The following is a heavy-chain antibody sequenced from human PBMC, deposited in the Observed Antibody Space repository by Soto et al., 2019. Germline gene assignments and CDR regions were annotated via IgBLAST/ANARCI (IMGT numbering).Heavy chain of an antibody. J-gene: IGHJ6*03. Sequence: SETLSLTCTVSGGSISSYYWSWIRQPPGKGLEWIGYIYYSGSTNYNPSLKSRVTISVDTSKNQFSLKLSSVTAADTAVYYCARRLQLVSGFGRYHYYMDVWGKGTTVTVSS. CDR2: IYYSGST. V-gene: IGHV4-59*08. CDR3: ARRLQLVSGFGRYHYYMDV. CDR1: GGSISSYY. D-gene: IGHD6-13*01.